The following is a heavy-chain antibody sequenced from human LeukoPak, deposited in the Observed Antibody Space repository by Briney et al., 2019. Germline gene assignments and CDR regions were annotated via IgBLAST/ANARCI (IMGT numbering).Heavy chain of an antibody. V-gene: IGHV3-30*01. J-gene: IGHJ4*02. CDR1: GFTFSSHA. CDR2: MSNDGSKK. CDR3: ARDGSVLRFLEWLFFLDY. D-gene: IGHD3-3*01. Sequence: GKSLRLSCAASGFTFSSHAMHWVRQAPGKGLEWVAIMSNDGSKKFYADSLKGRFTISGDNSKNTLYLQMNSLRSEDTAVYFCARDGSVLRFLEWLFFLDYWGQGTLVTVSS.